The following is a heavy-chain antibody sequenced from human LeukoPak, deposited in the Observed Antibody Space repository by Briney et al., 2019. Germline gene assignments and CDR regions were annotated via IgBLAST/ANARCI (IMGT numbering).Heavy chain of an antibody. CDR3: ARDGPLGSYDSSGYYYGLFDY. Sequence: GGSLRLSCAASGFTFSSYGMHWVRQAPGKELEWVAVIWYDGSNKYYADSVKGRFTISRDNSKNTLYLQMNSLRAEDTAVYYCARDGPLGSYDSSGYYYGLFDYWGQGTLVTVSS. J-gene: IGHJ4*02. CDR2: IWYDGSNK. V-gene: IGHV3-33*01. CDR1: GFTFSSYG. D-gene: IGHD3-22*01.